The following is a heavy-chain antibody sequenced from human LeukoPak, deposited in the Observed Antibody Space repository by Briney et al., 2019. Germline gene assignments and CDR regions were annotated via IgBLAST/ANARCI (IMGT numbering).Heavy chain of an antibody. J-gene: IGHJ4*02. CDR2: IKQDGSEK. D-gene: IGHD1-26*01. Sequence: PGGSLRLSCAASGFTFSSYWMSWVRQAPGKGLEWVANIKQDGSEKYYVDSVKGRFTSSRDYARNSLYLQMNSLRAEDTAVYYCARVARGNYYHFDSWGQGTLVTVSS. V-gene: IGHV3-7*01. CDR1: GFTFSSYW. CDR3: ARVARGNYYHFDS.